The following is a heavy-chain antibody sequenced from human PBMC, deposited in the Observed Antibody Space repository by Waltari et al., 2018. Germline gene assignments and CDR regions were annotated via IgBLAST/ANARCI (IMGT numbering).Heavy chain of an antibody. D-gene: IGHD3-16*01. CDR2: IYYSGST. J-gene: IGHJ6*02. V-gene: IGHV4-59*01. CDR3: ARDRKIFGGHLYYNGLDV. CDR1: GDSISSFY. Sequence: QVQLHESGPGLVRSSETLSLTCTVSGDSISSFYWSWIRQPPGKGLEWIGYIYYSGSTIYNPSLKDRVTMSIDTSKNQFSLKVSSVTAADTAIYYCARDRKIFGGHLYYNGLDVWGQGTTVTVSS.